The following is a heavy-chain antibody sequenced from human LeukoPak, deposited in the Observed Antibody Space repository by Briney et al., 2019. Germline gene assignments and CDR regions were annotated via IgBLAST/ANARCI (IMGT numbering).Heavy chain of an antibody. CDR3: AKSGIPLVGASRNDY. CDR1: GFTFSSYA. J-gene: IGHJ4*02. V-gene: IGHV3-23*01. CDR2: ISGSGGST. D-gene: IGHD1-26*01. Sequence: GGSLRLSCAASGFTFSSYAMSWVRQAPGKGLEWVSAISGSGGSTYYADSVKGRFTISRDNSKNTLYLQMNSLRAEDTAVYYCAKSGIPLVGASRNDYWGQGTLVTASS.